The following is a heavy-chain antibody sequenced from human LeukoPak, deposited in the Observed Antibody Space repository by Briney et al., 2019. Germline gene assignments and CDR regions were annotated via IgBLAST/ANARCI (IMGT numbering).Heavy chain of an antibody. J-gene: IGHJ4*02. V-gene: IGHV3-11*01. CDR3: ARDQTYYDFWSGPHTYYYFDY. CDR1: GFTFSDYY. CDR2: ISSSGSTI. D-gene: IGHD3-3*01. Sequence: GGSLRLSSAASGFTFSDYYMSWIRQAPGKGLEWASYISSSGSTIYYADSVKGRFTISRDNAKNSLYLQMNSLRAEDTAVYYCARDQTYYDFWSGPHTYYYFDYWGQGTLVTVSS.